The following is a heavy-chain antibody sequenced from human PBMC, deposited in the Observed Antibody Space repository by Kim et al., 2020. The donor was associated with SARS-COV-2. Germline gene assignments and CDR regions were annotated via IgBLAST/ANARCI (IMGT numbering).Heavy chain of an antibody. CDR2: ISWNSVDK. Sequence: GGSLRLSCAASGFVFDDYVMHWVRQAPGKGLEWVSGISWNSVDKGYADSVKGRFTISRDNAKQILYLQMNSLRVEDTAVYHCAKALAGGDQYYHYMDVWGKGTTVTVS. CDR3: AKALAGGDQYYHYMDV. D-gene: IGHD2-21*02. V-gene: IGHV3-9*01. J-gene: IGHJ6*03. CDR1: GFVFDDYV.